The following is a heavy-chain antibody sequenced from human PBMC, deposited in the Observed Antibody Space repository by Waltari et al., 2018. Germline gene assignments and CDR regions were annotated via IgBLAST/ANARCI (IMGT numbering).Heavy chain of an antibody. CDR3: ARDPGPIVGAPDF. Sequence: QVQLVQSGTEVKKPGASVRVSCQASGYTFTDYHLHWVRQTPGQGFEWMGWIKPKNGDTSYAQNFLCRVTMTRDTSINTAYMDLSGLRSDDAAVFYCARDPGPIVGAPDFWGQGTLVTVSS. D-gene: IGHD1-26*01. J-gene: IGHJ4*02. CDR1: GYTFTDYH. CDR2: IKPKNGDT. V-gene: IGHV1-2*02.